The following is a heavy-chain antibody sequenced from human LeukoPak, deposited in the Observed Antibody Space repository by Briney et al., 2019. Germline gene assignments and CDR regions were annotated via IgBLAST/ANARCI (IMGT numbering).Heavy chain of an antibody. CDR1: GFSFSDHW. CDR3: ARGFYYDSSGYYVYYFDY. CDR2: INNDGTSA. D-gene: IGHD3-22*01. V-gene: IGHV3-74*01. Sequence: PGGSLRLSCAASGFSFSDHWMHWVRQAPGKGLVWVSRINNDGTSATYADSVNGRFTVSRDNAKNTLFLHMNSLRAEDTAVYYCARGFYYDSSGYYVYYFDYWGQGTLVTVSS. J-gene: IGHJ4*02.